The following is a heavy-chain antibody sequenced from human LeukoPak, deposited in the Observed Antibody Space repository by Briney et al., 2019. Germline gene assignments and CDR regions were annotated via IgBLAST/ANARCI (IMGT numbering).Heavy chain of an antibody. J-gene: IGHJ6*02. CDR1: GFTFSSYA. CDR3: AKREGDTGWFQHYYYYGMDV. Sequence: PGGSLRLSCAASGFTFSSYAMSWVRQAPRKGLEWVSAISGSGGNTYYADSVKGRFTISRDNSKNTLYLQMNSLRAEDTAVYYCAKREGDTGWFQHYYYYGMDVWGQGTTVTVSS. D-gene: IGHD2-15*01. V-gene: IGHV3-23*01. CDR2: ISGSGGNT.